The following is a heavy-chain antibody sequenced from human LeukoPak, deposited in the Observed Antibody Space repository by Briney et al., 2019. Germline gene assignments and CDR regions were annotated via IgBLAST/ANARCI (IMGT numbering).Heavy chain of an antibody. J-gene: IGHJ4*02. CDR2: IRGRDGTT. CDR1: GFTFSTFA. Sequence: GGSLRLSCAASGFTFSTFAMSWVRQAPGKGLEWVSGIRGRDGTTHYADSVKGRFTISRDSSKNTLYVQMNSLRAEDTAVYYCAKSLPGIAVAASFGYWGQGTLVTVSS. D-gene: IGHD6-19*01. V-gene: IGHV3-23*01. CDR3: AKSLPGIAVAASFGY.